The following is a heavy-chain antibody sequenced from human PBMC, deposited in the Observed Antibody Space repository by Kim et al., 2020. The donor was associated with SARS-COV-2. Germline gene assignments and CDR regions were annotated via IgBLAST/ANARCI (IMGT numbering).Heavy chain of an antibody. V-gene: IGHV4-34*01. CDR3: ARGVADFDY. CDR1: GGSFSGYY. J-gene: IGHJ4*02. Sequence: SETLSLTCAVYGGSFSGYYWSWIRQPPGKGLEWIGEINHSGSTNYNPSLKSRVTISVDTSKNQFSLKLSSVTAADTAVYYCARGVADFDYWGQGTLVTVSS. CDR2: INHSGST.